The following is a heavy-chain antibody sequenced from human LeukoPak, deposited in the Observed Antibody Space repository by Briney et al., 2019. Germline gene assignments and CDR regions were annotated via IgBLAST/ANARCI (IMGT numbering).Heavy chain of an antibody. D-gene: IGHD4-11*01. CDR3: ARGSVIVDY. CDR1: GGSISSYY. J-gene: IGHJ4*02. V-gene: IGHV4-59*01. Sequence: SETLSLTCTGSGGSISSYYWSWIRQPPGKGLEWIGYIYYSGSTNYNPSLKSRVTISVDTSKNQFSLKLSSVTAADTAVYYCARGSVIVDYWGQGTLVTVSS. CDR2: IYYSGST.